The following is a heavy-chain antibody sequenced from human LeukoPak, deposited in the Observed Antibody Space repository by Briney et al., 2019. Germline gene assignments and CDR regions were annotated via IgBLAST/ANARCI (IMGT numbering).Heavy chain of an antibody. CDR3: TTGWFEGYFDY. CDR2: IISKTVGGTI. Sequence: GGSLRLSCAASGFTFSNAWMSCVRQPPGKGLEWIGRIISKTVGGTIDYAAPVKDRFIISRDDSKNTLYLQMNGLRTEDTAVYYCTTGWFEGYFDYWGQGTLVTVSS. D-gene: IGHD3-10*01. CDR1: GFTFSNAW. J-gene: IGHJ4*02. V-gene: IGHV3-15*01.